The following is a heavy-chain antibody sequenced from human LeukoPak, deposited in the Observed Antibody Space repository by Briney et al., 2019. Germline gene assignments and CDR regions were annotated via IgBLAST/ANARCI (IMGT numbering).Heavy chain of an antibody. CDR1: GGSISNSNYY. Sequence: SETLFLTCTVSGGSISNSNYYWGWIRQPPGKGLEWIGSIYYGGSTCYNPSLKSRVTISVDTSKNQFSLKLSSVTAADTAVYYCARVYPTLPNFDYWGQGTLVTVSS. D-gene: IGHD5/OR15-5a*01. CDR2: IYYGGST. V-gene: IGHV4-39*01. CDR3: ARVYPTLPNFDY. J-gene: IGHJ4*02.